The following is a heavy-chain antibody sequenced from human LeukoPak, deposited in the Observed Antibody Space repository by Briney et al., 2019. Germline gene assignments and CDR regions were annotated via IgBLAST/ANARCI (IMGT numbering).Heavy chain of an antibody. J-gene: IGHJ3*02. CDR3: ASNDYVWGSYLYFDI. CDR1: GGTFSSYA. V-gene: IGHV1-69*01. CDR2: IIPIFGTA. Sequence: SVKVSCKASGGTFSSYAISWGRQAPGQGLEWMGGIIPIFGTANYAQKFQGRVTITADESTSTAYMELSSLRSEDTAVYYCASNDYVWGSYLYFDIWGQGTMVTVSS. D-gene: IGHD3-16*02.